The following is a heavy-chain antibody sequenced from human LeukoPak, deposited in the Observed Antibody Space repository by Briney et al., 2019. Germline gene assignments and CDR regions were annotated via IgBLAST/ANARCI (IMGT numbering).Heavy chain of an antibody. CDR1: GGPISSAY. D-gene: IGHD2-15*01. V-gene: IGHV4-59*08. CDR2: IYYSGST. J-gene: IGHJ6*02. CDR3: ASSPANGGWSSWWFGMDV. Sequence: KPSETLSLTCNASGGPISSAYWSWIRQPPGKGLEWIGYIYYSGSTNYNPPLKSRLTILVDTSKNQFPLNLRSVTAADTAVYYCASSPANGGWSSWWFGMDVWGQGTTVTVSS.